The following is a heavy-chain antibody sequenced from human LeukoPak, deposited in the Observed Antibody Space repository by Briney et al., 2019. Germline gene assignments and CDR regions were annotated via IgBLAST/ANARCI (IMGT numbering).Heavy chain of an antibody. CDR1: GFTFDDYG. V-gene: IGHV3-15*01. D-gene: IGHD3-22*01. CDR3: TTADTYYYDSSGYGWDAFDI. J-gene: IGHJ3*02. Sequence: GGSLRLSCAASGFTFDDYGMSWVRQAPGKGLEWVGRIKSKTDGGTTDYAAPVKGRFTISRDDSKNTLYLQMNSLKTEDTAVYYCTTADTYYYDSSGYGWDAFDIWGQGTMVTVSS. CDR2: IKSKTDGGTT.